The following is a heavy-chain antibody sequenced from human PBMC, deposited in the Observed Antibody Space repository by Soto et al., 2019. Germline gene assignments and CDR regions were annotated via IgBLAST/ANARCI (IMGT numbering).Heavy chain of an antibody. D-gene: IGHD3-3*01. Sequence: QVQLQESGPGLVKPSETLSLTCTVSGDSVTSGSIYWSWIRQPPGKGLEWIGYVHYTGSTNYNPSLESRVAISVDTSKTHFSLTLSSVTAADTAVYYCARDRGNFGVVLADFYQYGMDVWGQGTTVTVSS. V-gene: IGHV4-61*03. J-gene: IGHJ6*02. CDR1: GDSVTSGSIY. CDR2: VHYTGST. CDR3: ARDRGNFGVVLADFYQYGMDV.